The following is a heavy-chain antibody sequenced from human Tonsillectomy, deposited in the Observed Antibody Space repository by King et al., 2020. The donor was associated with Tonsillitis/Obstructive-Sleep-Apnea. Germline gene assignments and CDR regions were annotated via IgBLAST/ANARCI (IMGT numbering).Heavy chain of an antibody. J-gene: IGHJ2*01. Sequence: QLQESGPGLVKPSETLSLTCTVSGGSLTNYYWTWIRQPPGKPLHYIGNVFYVGSTNYSPSLKSRATISIDTSKNEFTLDLASVTAADTAVYYCARGYRSVEPYWYYDLWGRGTQVTVSS. CDR2: VFYVGST. CDR3: ARGYRSVEPYWYYDL. V-gene: IGHV4-59*01. CDR1: GGSLTNYY. D-gene: IGHD1-1*01.